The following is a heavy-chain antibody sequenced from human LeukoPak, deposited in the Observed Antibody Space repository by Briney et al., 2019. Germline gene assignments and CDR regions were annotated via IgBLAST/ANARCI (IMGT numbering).Heavy chain of an antibody. J-gene: IGHJ5*01. D-gene: IGHD3-3*01. CDR3: GTSRWSGFVDS. V-gene: IGHV3-74*01. Sequence: PGGSLRLSCTASTRYSTNYWMHWIRQVPGKGLAWVARIDRDGITADYADSVKGRFTISRHNAKNTAYLQMDSLRAEDTAVYYCGTSRWSGFVDSWGPGTRVTVSS. CDR1: TRYSTNYW. CDR2: IDRDGITA.